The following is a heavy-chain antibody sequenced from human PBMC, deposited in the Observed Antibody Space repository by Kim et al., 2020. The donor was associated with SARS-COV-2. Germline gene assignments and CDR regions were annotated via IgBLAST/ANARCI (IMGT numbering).Heavy chain of an antibody. CDR3: AKYYGSGFDY. V-gene: IGHV3-23*03. CDR2: IYSGGSST. J-gene: IGHJ4*02. CDR1: GFTFSSYA. Sequence: GGSLRLSCAASGFTFSSYAMSWVRQAPGKGLKWVSVIYSGGSSTYYADSVKGRFTISRDNSKNTLYLQMNSLRAEDTAVYYCAKYYGSGFDYWGQGTLVTVYS. D-gene: IGHD3-10*01.